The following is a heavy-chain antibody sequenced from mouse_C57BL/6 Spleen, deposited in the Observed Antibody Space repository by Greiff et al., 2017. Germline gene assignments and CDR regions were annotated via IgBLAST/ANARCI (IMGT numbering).Heavy chain of an antibody. J-gene: IGHJ1*03. CDR3: ARGDYGSSYGWYFDV. D-gene: IGHD1-1*01. CDR1: GYTFTTYP. Sequence: QVQLQQSGAELVKPGASVKLSCKASGYTFTTYPIEWMKQNHGKSLEWIGNFHPYNDDTKYNEKFKGKATLTVEKSSSTVYLELIRITSDDSAVYYCARGDYGSSYGWYFDVWGTGTTVTVSS. CDR2: FHPYNDDT. V-gene: IGHV1-47*01.